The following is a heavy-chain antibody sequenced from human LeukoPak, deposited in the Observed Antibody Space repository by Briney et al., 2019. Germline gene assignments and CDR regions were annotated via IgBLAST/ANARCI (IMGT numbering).Heavy chain of an antibody. CDR1: GFTFDDYA. CDR3: AKCRVVLAVLDAFDI. D-gene: IGHD2-15*01. V-gene: IGHV3-9*01. Sequence: GGSLRLSCAASGFTFDDYAMYWVRHAPGKGLEWVSGISWNGDTLDYADSVKGRFTISRDNAKSSLYLQMNSLRAEDTALYYCAKCRVVLAVLDAFDIWGQGTLVTVSS. J-gene: IGHJ3*02. CDR2: ISWNGDTL.